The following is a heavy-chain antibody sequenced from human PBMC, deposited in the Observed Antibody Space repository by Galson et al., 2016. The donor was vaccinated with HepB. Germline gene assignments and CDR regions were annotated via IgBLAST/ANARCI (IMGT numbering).Heavy chain of an antibody. CDR3: ARDDLVRDCGGDCYAVHFDF. D-gene: IGHD2-21*02. CDR1: GFSFSSYA. V-gene: IGHV3-48*03. Sequence: SLRLSCAASGFSFSSYAMNWVRQAPGKGLEWIAYITRSADLIYYADSVKGRFIISRDNAKRSPYLQVHSLRDEDTAVYYCARDDLVRDCGGDCYAVHFDFWGQGTLVTVSS. J-gene: IGHJ4*02. CDR2: ITRSADLI.